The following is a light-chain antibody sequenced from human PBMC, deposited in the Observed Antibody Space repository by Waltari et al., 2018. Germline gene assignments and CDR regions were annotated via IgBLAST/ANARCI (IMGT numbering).Light chain of an antibody. J-gene: IGLJ2*01. CDR3: HSRDISGDVL. CDR1: SLRIYY. V-gene: IGLV3-19*01. Sequence: SSELTQDPAVSVALGQTVRITCQGDSLRIYYVSWFLQKPGQAPALVIYGKNSRPSGIPDRFSASSSGSTAYLTIIGAQAEDEADYYCHSRDISGDVLIGGGTKLTVV. CDR2: GKN.